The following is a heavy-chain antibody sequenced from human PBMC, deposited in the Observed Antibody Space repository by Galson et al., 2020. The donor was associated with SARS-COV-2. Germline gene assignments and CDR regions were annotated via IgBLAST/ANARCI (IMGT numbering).Heavy chain of an antibody. CDR3: ARDHDIVLMVYAIGSSGLDY. D-gene: IGHD2-8*01. CDR1: GFTFSSYG. V-gene: IGHV3-30*03. CDR2: ISYDGSNK. J-gene: IGHJ4*02. Sequence: GGSLRLSCAASGFTFSSYGMHWVRQAPGKGLEWVAVISYDGSNKYYADSVKGRFTISRDNSKNTLYLQMNSLRAEDTAVYYCARDHDIVLMVYAIGSSGLDYWGQGTLVTVSS.